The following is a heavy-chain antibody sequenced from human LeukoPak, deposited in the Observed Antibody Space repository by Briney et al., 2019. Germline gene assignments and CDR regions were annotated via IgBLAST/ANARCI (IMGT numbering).Heavy chain of an antibody. CDR1: GGSISAYY. V-gene: IGHV4-59*08. D-gene: IGHD3-22*01. J-gene: IGHJ4*02. CDR2: IYYSGST. CDR3: ARHYYDTSGYYYFDY. Sequence: PSETLSLTCNVSGGSISAYYWSWIRQPPGKGLEYMGYIYYSGSTDYNPSFKSRITISVDTSKNQFSLKLSSVTVADTAVYYCARHYYDTSGYYYFDYWGQGTLVTVSS.